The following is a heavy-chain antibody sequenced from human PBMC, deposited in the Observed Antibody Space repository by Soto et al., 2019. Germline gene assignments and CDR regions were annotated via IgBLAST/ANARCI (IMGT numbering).Heavy chain of an antibody. Sequence: QVQLVESGGGVVQPGRSLRLSCAASGFTFSSYGMHWVSQAPGKGLEWVAVIWYDGSNIYYADSVKGRFTISRDNSKNTLYLQMNSLRAEDTAVYYCARGTSGYYWGQGTLVTVSS. CDR2: IWYDGSNI. J-gene: IGHJ4*02. D-gene: IGHD2-8*01. CDR1: GFTFSSYG. V-gene: IGHV3-33*01. CDR3: ARGTSGYY.